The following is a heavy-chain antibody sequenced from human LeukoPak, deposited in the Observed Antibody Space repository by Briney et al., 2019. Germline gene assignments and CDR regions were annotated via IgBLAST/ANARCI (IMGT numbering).Heavy chain of an antibody. J-gene: IGHJ1*01. V-gene: IGHV4-59*01. D-gene: IGHD3-22*01. Sequence: PSETLSLTCTVSGGSISGYYWSWIRQPPGKGLQWIGYIYHSGSTSYSPSLKSRVTISVDTSKNQFSLNLSSVTAADTAVYYCAKDRGDSSGYYLAEYFQHWGQGTLVTVSS. CDR3: AKDRGDSSGYYLAEYFQH. CDR1: GGSISGYY. CDR2: IYHSGST.